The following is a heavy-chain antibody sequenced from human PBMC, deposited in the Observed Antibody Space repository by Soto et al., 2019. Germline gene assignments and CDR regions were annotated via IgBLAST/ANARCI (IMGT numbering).Heavy chain of an antibody. CDR1: GFTFSSYA. CDR2: ISGSGGST. Sequence: GALRLSCAASGFTFSSYAMSWVRQAPGKGLEWVSAISGSGGSTYYADSVKGRFTISRDNSKNTLYLQMNSLRAEDTAVYYCAKDVLTIVVVTAIDYWGQGTLVTVSS. CDR3: AKDVLTIVVVTAIDY. J-gene: IGHJ4*02. V-gene: IGHV3-23*01. D-gene: IGHD2-21*02.